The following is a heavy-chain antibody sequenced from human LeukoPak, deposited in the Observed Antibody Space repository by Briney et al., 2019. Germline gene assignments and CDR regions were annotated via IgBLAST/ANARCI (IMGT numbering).Heavy chain of an antibody. D-gene: IGHD6-19*01. CDR2: VSGSGAST. V-gene: IGHV3-23*01. CDR1: GFSLITYA. Sequence: GGSLRLSCAASGFSLITYAINWVRQAPGKGLERVSSVSGSGASTYYADSVKGRFTISRDNSNNTVYLQMTRLRAEDTALYYCAKDWYRSGSGYFQNWGQGTLVIVSS. J-gene: IGHJ1*01. CDR3: AKDWYRSGSGYFQN.